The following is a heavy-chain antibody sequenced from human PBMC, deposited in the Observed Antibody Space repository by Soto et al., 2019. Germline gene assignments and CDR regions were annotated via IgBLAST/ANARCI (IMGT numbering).Heavy chain of an antibody. Sequence: PGGSLRLSCAASGFTFSSYSMNWVRQAPGKGLEWVSYISSSSSTIYYADSVKGRFTISRDNAKNSLYLQMNSLRDEDTAGYYCARDRNYDILIGYFLRAEDAFDIWGPGTMVT. V-gene: IGHV3-48*02. J-gene: IGHJ3*02. D-gene: IGHD3-9*01. CDR1: GFTFSSYS. CDR2: ISSSSSTI. CDR3: ARDRNYDILIGYFLRAEDAFDI.